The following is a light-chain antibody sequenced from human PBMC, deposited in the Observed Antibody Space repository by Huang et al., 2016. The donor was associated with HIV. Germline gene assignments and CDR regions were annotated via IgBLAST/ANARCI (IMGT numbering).Light chain of an antibody. J-gene: IGKJ3*01. CDR2: NAS. Sequence: EIVLTQSPATLSLSPGESATLSCRASQSVTTYLAWYQQKPGQAPRLLIHNASNRAPSIPGMFSGIWSGTDFTLTISSLEPEDFAVYYCQHRGSGPSFTFGPGTRVDIK. CDR1: QSVTTY. V-gene: IGKV3-11*01. CDR3: QHRGSGPSFT.